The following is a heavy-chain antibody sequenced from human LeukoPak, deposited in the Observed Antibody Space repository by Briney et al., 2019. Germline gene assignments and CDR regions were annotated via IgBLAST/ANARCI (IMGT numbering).Heavy chain of an antibody. D-gene: IGHD3-10*01. Sequence: GGSLRLSCAASGFTFTTYWMSWVRQAPGKGLEWVANIQQDGTEKYYVDSVKGRFTISRDNAKTSLYLQMNSLRVEDTAVYYCAKVAKYYYGSETYYFFEHWGQGTPVTASS. CDR3: AKVAKYYYGSETYYFFEH. CDR2: IQQDGTEK. CDR1: GFTFTTYW. J-gene: IGHJ4*02. V-gene: IGHV3-7*01.